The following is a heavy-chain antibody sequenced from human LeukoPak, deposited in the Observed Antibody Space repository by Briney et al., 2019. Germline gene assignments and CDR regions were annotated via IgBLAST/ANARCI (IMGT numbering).Heavy chain of an antibody. V-gene: IGHV4-34*01. Sequence: SETLSLTRAVYGGSFSGYYWSWIRQPPGKGLEWIGEINHSGSTNYNPSLKSRVTISVDTSKNQFSLKLSSVTAADTAVYYCARGPYKQQLVRRMKNWFDPWGQGTLVTVSS. J-gene: IGHJ5*02. CDR1: GGSFSGYY. CDR2: INHSGST. CDR3: ARGPYKQQLVRRMKNWFDP. D-gene: IGHD6-13*01.